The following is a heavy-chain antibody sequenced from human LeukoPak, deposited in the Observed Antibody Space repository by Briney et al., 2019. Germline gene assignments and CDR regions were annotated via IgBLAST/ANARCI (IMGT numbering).Heavy chain of an antibody. CDR1: GYTFPSYY. V-gene: IGHV1-46*01. D-gene: IGHD2-21*02. J-gene: IGHJ4*02. CDR3: ARVGWVTDTQNPDY. CDR2: INPSGGNT. Sequence: ASVKVSCKASGYTFPSYYMHWVRQAPGQGLEWMGVINPSGGNTNSAQKFQGRVTMTRDTSTRTVYMELSSLRSEDTAVYYCARVGWVTDTQNPDYWGQGTLVTVSS.